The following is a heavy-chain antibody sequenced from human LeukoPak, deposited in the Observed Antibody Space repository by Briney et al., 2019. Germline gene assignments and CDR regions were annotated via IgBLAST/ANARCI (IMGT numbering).Heavy chain of an antibody. D-gene: IGHD3-22*01. Sequence: SETLSLTCTVSGGSISSSTYYWGWIRQPPGKGLEWIGSIYYSGSTYYNPSLKSRVTISVDTSKNQFSLKLSSVTAADTAIYYCARVTGYMIEDYFDYWGQGTLVTVSS. V-gene: IGHV4-39*07. CDR2: IYYSGST. CDR3: ARVTGYMIEDYFDY. J-gene: IGHJ4*02. CDR1: GGSISSSTYY.